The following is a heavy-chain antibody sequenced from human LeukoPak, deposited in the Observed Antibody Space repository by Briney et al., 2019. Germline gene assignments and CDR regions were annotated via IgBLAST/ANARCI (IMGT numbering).Heavy chain of an antibody. CDR1: GGSIGTNY. Sequence: SETLSLTCSVSGGSIGTNYWSWIRQVPGKGLEWIGYSTYSGSSNYNPSLKSRVTISVDTSKTQFSLYLNSVTAADTAVYYCARSDTHHIHSSSWHFDYWGQGTLVTVSS. J-gene: IGHJ4*02. V-gene: IGHV4-59*01. CDR2: STYSGSS. D-gene: IGHD6-13*01. CDR3: ARSDTHHIHSSSWHFDY.